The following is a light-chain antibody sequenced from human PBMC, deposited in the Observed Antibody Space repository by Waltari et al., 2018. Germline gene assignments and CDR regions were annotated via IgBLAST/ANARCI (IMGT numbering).Light chain of an antibody. CDR2: GAF. CDR3: QHYGSSTYT. Sequence: EIVLTQSPGTLSLSTGERATLSCRASQSVSSTYLAWYQQKPGQAPRLLIYGAFNRATGIPDRFSGSGSGTDFTLTISRLEPEDFAVYYCQHYGSSTYTFGQGTKLEIK. J-gene: IGKJ2*01. CDR1: QSVSSTY. V-gene: IGKV3-20*01.